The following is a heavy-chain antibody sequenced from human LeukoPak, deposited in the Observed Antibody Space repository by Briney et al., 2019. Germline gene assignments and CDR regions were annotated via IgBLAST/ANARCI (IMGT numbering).Heavy chain of an antibody. Sequence: PGRFLKLSCAASGFTFSSYAMSWVRQAPGKGLEWVSAISGSGGSTYYADSVKGRFTISRDNSKNTLYLQMNSLRAEDTAVYYCAKRPSIAVSGTFDYWGQGTLVTVSS. CDR2: ISGSGGST. CDR3: AKRPSIAVSGTFDY. CDR1: GFTFSSYA. V-gene: IGHV3-23*01. J-gene: IGHJ4*02. D-gene: IGHD6-19*01.